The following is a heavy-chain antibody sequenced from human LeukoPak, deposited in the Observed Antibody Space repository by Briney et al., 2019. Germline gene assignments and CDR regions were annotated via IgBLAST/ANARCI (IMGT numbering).Heavy chain of an antibody. CDR1: GYTFTSYG. CDR2: ISAYNGNT. D-gene: IGHD3-9*01. Sequence: ASVKVSCKASGYTFTSYGISWVRQAPGQGLEWMGWISAYNGNTNYAQKLQGRVTMTTDTSTSTAYMELRSLTSDDTAVYYCARDRATLRGNNYDLLTGYYTGWDYWAQGTLVSVSS. CDR3: ARDRATLRGNNYDLLTGYYTGWDY. J-gene: IGHJ4*02. V-gene: IGHV1-18*01.